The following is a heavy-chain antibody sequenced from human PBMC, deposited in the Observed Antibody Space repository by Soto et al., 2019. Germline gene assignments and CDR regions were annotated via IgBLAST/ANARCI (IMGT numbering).Heavy chain of an antibody. CDR2: INHSGST. D-gene: IGHD2-8*02. CDR1: GGSFSGYC. CDR3: ARDKITGLFDY. J-gene: IGHJ4*02. Sequence: SGTLFLLCAAPGGSFSGYCWTCFCQPPGTGLAWIGEINHSGSTNYNPSLKSLVTISVDTSTNPFSLKLTSVTAADTAVYYCARDKITGLFDYWGEVTLVTGS. V-gene: IGHV4-34*01.